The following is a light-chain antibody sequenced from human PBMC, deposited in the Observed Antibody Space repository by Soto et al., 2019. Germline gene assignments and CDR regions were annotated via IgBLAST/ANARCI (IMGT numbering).Light chain of an antibody. V-gene: IGKV1-5*01. Sequence: DIQMTQSPSTLSASVGDRVTITCRASQTISSWLAWYQQKPGIAPNLLIYDASSLESGVPSRFSGSVSGTEFTLTISSLQSDDFATYYCQQYKSYSWTFGQGTKV. J-gene: IGKJ1*01. CDR1: QTISSW. CDR2: DAS. CDR3: QQYKSYSWT.